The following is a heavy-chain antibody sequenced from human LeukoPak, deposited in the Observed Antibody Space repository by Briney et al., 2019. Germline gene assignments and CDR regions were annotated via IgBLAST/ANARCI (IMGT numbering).Heavy chain of an antibody. Sequence: ASVKVSCKASGYTFTSYDINWVRQATGQGLEWMGWMNPNSGNTGYAQKFQGRVTITRNTSISTAYMELSSLRSEDTAVYYCARDLISIRYCSSTSCYRGFGYWGQGTLVTVSS. D-gene: IGHD2-2*02. CDR1: GYTFTSYD. CDR3: ARDLISIRYCSSTSCYRGFGY. CDR2: MNPNSGNT. V-gene: IGHV1-8*03. J-gene: IGHJ4*02.